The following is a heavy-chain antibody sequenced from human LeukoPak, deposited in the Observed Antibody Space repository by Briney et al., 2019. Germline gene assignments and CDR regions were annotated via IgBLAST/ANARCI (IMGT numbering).Heavy chain of an antibody. CDR3: ARDNSVGETAWWFDP. D-gene: IGHD1-26*01. CDR1: GYTFSDYY. V-gene: IGHV1-2*02. CDR2: INPKSGVT. J-gene: IGHJ5*02. Sequence: GASVKVSCTASGYTFSDYYIHWLRQAPGQGLEWMGWINPKSGVTNFAQYFQGRVTMTRDTSSTTDYMELTSLTSDDTAVYYCARDNSVGETAWWFDPWGQGTLVTVSS.